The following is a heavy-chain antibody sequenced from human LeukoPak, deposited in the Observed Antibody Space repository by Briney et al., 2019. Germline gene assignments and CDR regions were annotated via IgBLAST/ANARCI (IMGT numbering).Heavy chain of an antibody. D-gene: IGHD3-9*01. V-gene: IGHV1-69*06. Sequence: SVKVSCKASGGTFSSYAISWVRQDPGQGLEWMGGIIPIFGTANYAQKFQGRVTITADKSTSTAYMELSSLRSEDTAVYYCARAKVTYYDILTGYSFDYWGQGTLVTVSS. J-gene: IGHJ4*02. CDR1: GGTFSSYA. CDR2: IIPIFGTA. CDR3: ARAKVTYYDILTGYSFDY.